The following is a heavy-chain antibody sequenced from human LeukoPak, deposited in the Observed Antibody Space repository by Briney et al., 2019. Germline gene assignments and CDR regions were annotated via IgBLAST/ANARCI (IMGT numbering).Heavy chain of an antibody. Sequence: GASVKVSCKASGGTFSSYAISWVRQAPGQGLEWMGRIIPILGIANYAQKFQGRVTITADKSTSTAYMELSSLRSEDTAVYYCASTMPSRGGYGGDYWGQGTLVTVSS. J-gene: IGHJ4*02. V-gene: IGHV1-69*04. CDR3: ASTMPSRGGYGGDY. CDR2: IIPILGIA. D-gene: IGHD5-24*01. CDR1: GGTFSSYA.